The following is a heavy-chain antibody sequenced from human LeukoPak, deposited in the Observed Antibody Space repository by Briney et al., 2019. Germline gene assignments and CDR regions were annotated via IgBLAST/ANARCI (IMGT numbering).Heavy chain of an antibody. D-gene: IGHD6-19*01. CDR2: ISPYNGNT. CDR1: GYTFTSYG. J-gene: IGHJ6*03. V-gene: IGHV1-18*01. CDR3: ARDAAQWLVRYYYYYYDMDV. Sequence: ASVKVSCKASGYTFTSYGISWVRQAPGQGLEWMGWISPYNGNTNYAQKLQGRVTMTTDTSTSTAYMELRSLRSDDTAVYYCARDAAQWLVRYYYYYYDMDVWGKGTTVTVSS.